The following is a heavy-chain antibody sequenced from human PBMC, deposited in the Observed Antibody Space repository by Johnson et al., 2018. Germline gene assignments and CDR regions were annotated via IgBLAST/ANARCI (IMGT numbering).Heavy chain of an antibody. D-gene: IGHD4-23*01. CDR1: GFTFSDYY. J-gene: IGHJ6*03. V-gene: IGHV3-11*04. Sequence: QVQLVESGGGLVKXGGSLRLSCAASGFTFSDYYMSWIRQAPGKGLEWVSYISSSGSTIDYADSVKGRFTISRDNAENSLYLQMNSLRAEDTAVYYCASDGGHNYGGNDWWYYYYYMDVWGQGTTVTVSS. CDR2: ISSSGSTI. CDR3: ASDGGHNYGGNDWWYYYYYMDV.